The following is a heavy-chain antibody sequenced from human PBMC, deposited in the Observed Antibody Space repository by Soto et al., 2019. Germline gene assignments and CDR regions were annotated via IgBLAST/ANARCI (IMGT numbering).Heavy chain of an antibody. CDR2: INPSGGST. V-gene: IGHV1-46*01. CDR3: AREGSGSGYYYGMDV. D-gene: IGHD5-12*01. CDR1: GYTFTSYY. J-gene: IGHJ6*02. Sequence: ASVKVSCKASGYTFTSYYMHWVRQAPGQGLEWMGIINPSGGSTSYAQKFQGRVTMTRDTSTSTDYMELSSLRSEDTAVYYCAREGSGSGYYYGMDVWGQGTTVTVSS.